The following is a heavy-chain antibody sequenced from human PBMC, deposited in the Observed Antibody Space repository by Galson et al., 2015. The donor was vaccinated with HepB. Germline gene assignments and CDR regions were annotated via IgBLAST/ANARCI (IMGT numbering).Heavy chain of an antibody. Sequence: TLSLTCAVYGGSFSGYYWSWIRQPPGKGLEWIGEINHSGSTNYNPSLKSRVTISVDTSKNQFSLKLSSVTAADTAVYYCASEGGTYYYDSSGYYLAYWGQGTLVTVSS. CDR3: ASEGGTYYYDSSGYYLAY. CDR2: INHSGST. V-gene: IGHV4-34*01. CDR1: GGSFSGYY. D-gene: IGHD3-22*01. J-gene: IGHJ4*02.